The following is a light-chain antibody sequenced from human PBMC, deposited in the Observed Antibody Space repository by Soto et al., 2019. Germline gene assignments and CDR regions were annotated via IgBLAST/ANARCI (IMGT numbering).Light chain of an antibody. CDR3: QHYNSYGT. J-gene: IGKJ1*01. Sequence: EIVLTQSPGTLSLSPGERATLSCRASQSVSSIYLSWYQQKPGQAPRLLILGASSRSTGIPDRFSGSGSGTEFTLTISSLQPDDFATYYCQHYNSYGTFGQGTKVDI. CDR1: QSVSSIY. CDR2: GAS. V-gene: IGKV3-20*01.